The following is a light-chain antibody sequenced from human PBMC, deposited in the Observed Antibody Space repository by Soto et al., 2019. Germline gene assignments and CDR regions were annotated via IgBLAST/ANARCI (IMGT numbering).Light chain of an antibody. Sequence: EIVLTQSPATLSLSPGERATLSCRASQSVSYYLAWYQQKHGQAPRLLIYDASSRATGIPARFSGSGSGTDFTLTISSLEPEDFAVYDCQQRSNWPPISFGQGTRLEIK. CDR1: QSVSYY. CDR2: DAS. CDR3: QQRSNWPPIS. V-gene: IGKV3-11*01. J-gene: IGKJ5*01.